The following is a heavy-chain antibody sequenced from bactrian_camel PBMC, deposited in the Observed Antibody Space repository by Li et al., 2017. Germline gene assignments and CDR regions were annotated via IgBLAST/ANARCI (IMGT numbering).Heavy chain of an antibody. CDR3: ASGPAECTQVSGTRY. CDR1: GFTFNSYH. V-gene: IGHV3-2*01. Sequence: HVQLVESGGGLVKPGGSLRLSCAFSGFTFNSYHMSWVRQTPGRGLEWVSSIYSHGSNTYYPDSVKGRFAITQDSANNTLYLEMNSLKPEDTAMYYCASGPAECTQVSGTRYWGQGTQVTVS. J-gene: IGHJ4*01. CDR2: IYSHGSNT. D-gene: IGHD6*01.